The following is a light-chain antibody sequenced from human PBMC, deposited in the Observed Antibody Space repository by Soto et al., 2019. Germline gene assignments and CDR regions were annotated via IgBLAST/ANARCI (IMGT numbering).Light chain of an antibody. J-gene: IGLJ1*01. CDR3: SSYTNSNTRV. CDR2: EVS. Sequence: QSVLTQPPSASGTPGQRVTISCSGSSSNIGGRTVNWYQQLPGTAPKLIIYEVSNRPSGISDRFSASKSGNTASLTISGLQAEDEADYYCSSYTNSNTRVFGTGTKVTVL. CDR1: SSNIGGRT. V-gene: IGLV1-44*01.